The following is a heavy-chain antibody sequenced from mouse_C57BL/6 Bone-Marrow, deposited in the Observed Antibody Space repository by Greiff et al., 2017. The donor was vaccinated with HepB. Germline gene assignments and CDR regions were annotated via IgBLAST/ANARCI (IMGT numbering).Heavy chain of an antibody. CDR2: ISYDGSN. J-gene: IGHJ3*01. V-gene: IGHV3-6*01. CDR1: GYSITSGYY. CDR3: ARGIYYDYDEGAWFAY. D-gene: IGHD2-4*01. Sequence: EVKLMESGPGLVKPSQSLSLTCSVTGYSITSGYYWNWIRQFPGNKLEWMGYISYDGSNNYNPSLKNRISITRDTSKNQFFLKLNSVTTEDTATYYCARGIYYDYDEGAWFAYWGQGTLVTVSA.